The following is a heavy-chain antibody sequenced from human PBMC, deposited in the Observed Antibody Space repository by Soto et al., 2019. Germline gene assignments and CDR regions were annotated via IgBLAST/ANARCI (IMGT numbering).Heavy chain of an antibody. CDR3: ARASDFWSGYASADY. D-gene: IGHD3-3*01. CDR1: GYTFTSYG. J-gene: IGHJ4*02. V-gene: IGHV1-18*01. CDR2: ISAYNGNT. Sequence: QVQLVQSGAEVKKPGASVKVSCKASGYTFTSYGISWVRQAPGQGLEWMGWISAYNGNTTYAQKLQGRVPMTTDTSTSTAYMELRSLRSDATAVYYFARASDFWSGYASADYWGQGTLVTVSS.